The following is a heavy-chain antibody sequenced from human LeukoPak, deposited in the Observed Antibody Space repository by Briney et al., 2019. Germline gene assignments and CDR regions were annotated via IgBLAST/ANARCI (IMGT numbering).Heavy chain of an antibody. D-gene: IGHD4-17*01. Sequence: GASVKVSCKASGGTFSSYAIIWARQAPGQGLEWRGGIIPIFGTVNYAQKSQGRVTITTGESTSTAYMELSSLRSEDTAVYYCARGATVTFLDYYYMDVWGKGTTVTVSS. J-gene: IGHJ6*03. V-gene: IGHV1-69*05. CDR1: GGTFSSYA. CDR3: ARGATVTFLDYYYMDV. CDR2: IIPIFGTV.